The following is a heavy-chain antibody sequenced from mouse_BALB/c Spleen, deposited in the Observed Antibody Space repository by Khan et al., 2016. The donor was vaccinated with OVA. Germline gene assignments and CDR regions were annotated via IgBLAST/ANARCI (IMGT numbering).Heavy chain of an antibody. V-gene: IGHV1-53*01. CDR1: GYTFTSYY. CDR2: INPSNGDT. Sequence: QVQLQQSGAELVKPGASVKLSCKASGYTFTSYYMYWVQQRPGQGLEWIGDINPSNGDTYFNEKFKNKATLTVDKSSSTTYMQLSSLTSEDSAVYYCTRGCYGGCASWGQGTLVTVSA. D-gene: IGHD2-12*01. CDR3: TRGCYGGCAS. J-gene: IGHJ3*01.